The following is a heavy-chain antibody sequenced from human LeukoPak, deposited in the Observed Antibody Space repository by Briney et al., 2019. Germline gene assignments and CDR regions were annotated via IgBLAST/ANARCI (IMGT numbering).Heavy chain of an antibody. CDR2: IYYSGST. CDR1: GGSISSSSYY. CDR3: ARRVVGATGGGIDY. Sequence: SETLSLTCTVSGGSISSSSYYWGWIRQPPGKGLEWIGSIYYSGSTHYNPSLKSRVTISVDTSKNQFSLRLSSVTAADTAVYYCARRVVGATGGGIDYWGQGTLVTVSS. D-gene: IGHD1-26*01. V-gene: IGHV4-39*01. J-gene: IGHJ4*02.